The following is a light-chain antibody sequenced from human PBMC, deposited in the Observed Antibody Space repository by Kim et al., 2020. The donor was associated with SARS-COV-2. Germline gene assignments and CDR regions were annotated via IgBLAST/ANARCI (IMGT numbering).Light chain of an antibody. CDR2: QDN. CDR1: KLGEKY. CDR3: QAWDSSTLYV. V-gene: IGLV3-1*01. Sequence: SYELTQPPSVSVSPGQTASITCSGDKLGEKYACWYQQKPGQSPVLVIYQDNKRPSGIPERFSGSNSGNTATLTISGTQAMDEADYYCQAWDSSTLYVFGT. J-gene: IGLJ1*01.